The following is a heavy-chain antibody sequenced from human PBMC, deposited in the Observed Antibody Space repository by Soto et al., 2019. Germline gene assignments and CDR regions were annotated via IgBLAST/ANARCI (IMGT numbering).Heavy chain of an antibody. CDR1: GFTFSTYA. CDR2: ISGSGGTT. V-gene: IGHV3-23*01. Sequence: GGSLRLSCAASGFTFSTYAMSWVRQAPGKGLEWVSVISGSGGTTYYADSVKGRFTISRDNSKNTLYLQMNSLRAEDTAVYYCANARSGWYVFDYWGQGTLVTVSS. D-gene: IGHD6-19*01. J-gene: IGHJ4*02. CDR3: ANARSGWYVFDY.